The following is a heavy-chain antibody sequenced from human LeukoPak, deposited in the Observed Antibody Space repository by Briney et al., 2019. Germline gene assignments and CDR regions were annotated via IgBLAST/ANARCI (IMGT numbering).Heavy chain of an antibody. D-gene: IGHD3-22*01. CDR2: ISSSSSYI. V-gene: IGHV3-21*01. CDR3: ARLTYYYDSSGSTNWFDP. Sequence: GGSLRLSCAASGFAFSSYSMNWVRQAPGKGLEWVSSISSSSSYIYYADSVKGRFTISRDNAKNSLYLQMNSLRAEDTAVYYCARLTYYYDSSGSTNWFDPWGQGTLVTVSS. J-gene: IGHJ5*02. CDR1: GFAFSSYS.